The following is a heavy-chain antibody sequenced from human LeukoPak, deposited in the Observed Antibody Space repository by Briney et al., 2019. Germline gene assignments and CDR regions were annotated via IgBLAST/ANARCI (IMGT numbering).Heavy chain of an antibody. CDR1: GYTFTSYG. J-gene: IGHJ4*02. D-gene: IGHD3-22*01. V-gene: IGHV1-18*01. CDR2: ISAYNGNT. CDR3: ARVVYYDSSGFFDY. Sequence: ASVKVSCTASGYTFTSYGISWVRQAPGQGLEWMGWISAYNGNTNYAQKLQGRVTMTTDTSTSTAYMELRSLRSDDTAVYYCARVVYYDSSGFFDYWGQGTLVTVSS.